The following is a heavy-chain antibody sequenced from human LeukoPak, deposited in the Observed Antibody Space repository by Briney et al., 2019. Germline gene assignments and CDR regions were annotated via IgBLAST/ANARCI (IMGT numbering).Heavy chain of an antibody. CDR2: ISNDGNNK. CDR1: GFTFNNYG. CDR3: AKTRPLDSSSWSHGDY. J-gene: IGHJ4*02. V-gene: IGHV3-30*18. Sequence: PGGSLRLSCAASGFTFNNYGMHWVRQAPGKGLEWVAVISNDGNNKYYADSVKGRFTISRDKSKNTLYLQVNSLRAEDTAVYYCAKTRPLDSSSWSHGDYWGQGTLVTVSS. D-gene: IGHD6-13*01.